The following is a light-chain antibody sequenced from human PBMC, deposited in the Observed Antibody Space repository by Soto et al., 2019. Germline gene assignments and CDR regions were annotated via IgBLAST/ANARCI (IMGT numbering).Light chain of an antibody. Sequence: AIQMTQSPSSLSASVGDRVTITCRASQDIKNELGWYQQKPGKAPNVLIYAASTLLSGVPSRFSGAGSGTDFTLTISSLPPEDFATYYCLQDHNYPRTFGQGTRVEIK. V-gene: IGKV1-6*01. CDR1: QDIKNE. CDR2: AAS. J-gene: IGKJ1*01. CDR3: LQDHNYPRT.